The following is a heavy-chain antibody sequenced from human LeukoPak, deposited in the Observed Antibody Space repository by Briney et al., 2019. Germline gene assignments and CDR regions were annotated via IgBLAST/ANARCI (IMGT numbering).Heavy chain of an antibody. CDR3: AKGRYGYNYHDAFDF. Sequence: QPGRSLRLSCAAAGFTFSSYGMHWVRQAPGKGLEWVSAISGSGGSTYYTDSVKGRFTISRDNSKNTVYLQMDSLGAEDTAAYYLAKGRYGYNYHDAFDFWGQGTMVTVSS. J-gene: IGHJ3*01. D-gene: IGHD5-24*01. CDR1: GFTFSSYG. V-gene: IGHV3-23*01. CDR2: ISGSGGST.